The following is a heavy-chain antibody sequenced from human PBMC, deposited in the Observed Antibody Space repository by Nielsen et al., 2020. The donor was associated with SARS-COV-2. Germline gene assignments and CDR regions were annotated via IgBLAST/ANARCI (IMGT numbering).Heavy chain of an antibody. CDR3: ARDRTLVVAATYYYYGMDV. J-gene: IGHJ6*02. D-gene: IGHD2-15*01. CDR2: INPNSGGT. CDR1: GYTFTGYY. Sequence: ASVQVSCKASGYTFTGYYMHWVRQAPGQGLEWMGRINPNSGGTNYAQKFQGRVTMTRDTSISTAYMELSRLRSDDTAVYYCARDRTLVVAATYYYYGMDVWGQGTTVTVSS. V-gene: IGHV1-2*06.